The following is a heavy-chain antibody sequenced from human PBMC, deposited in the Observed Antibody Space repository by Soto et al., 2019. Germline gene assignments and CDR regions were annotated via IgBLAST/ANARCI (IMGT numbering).Heavy chain of an antibody. CDR3: TRDTFGLRDS. Sequence: EVKLVQSGGGLVQPGGSLRLSCAASEFSFNFYWMHWVRQTPGKGLVWVSRINPVGTITNYADSVEGRFIISRDNAATTLYLQMNSLRAGDTAIYYRTRDTFGLRDSWGQGTLVTVSS. V-gene: IGHV3-74*01. J-gene: IGHJ4*02. D-gene: IGHD3-3*01. CDR2: INPVGTIT. CDR1: EFSFNFYW.